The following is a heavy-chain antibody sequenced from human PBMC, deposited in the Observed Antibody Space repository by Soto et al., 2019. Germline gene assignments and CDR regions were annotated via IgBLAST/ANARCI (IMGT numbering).Heavy chain of an antibody. V-gene: IGHV4-30-2*01. CDR2: IYHTGST. CDR3: ARRLGP. J-gene: IGHJ5*02. CDR1: GGSISSGGYS. Sequence: QLQLQESGSGLVKPSQTLSLTCAVSGGSISSGGYSWSWFRQPPGKGLEWIGYIYHTGSTYYNLSLKRRVTISLDRSKNHFSLKMRSVTAADTPLYYGARRLGPWGQGTLVTVSS. D-gene: IGHD3-10*01.